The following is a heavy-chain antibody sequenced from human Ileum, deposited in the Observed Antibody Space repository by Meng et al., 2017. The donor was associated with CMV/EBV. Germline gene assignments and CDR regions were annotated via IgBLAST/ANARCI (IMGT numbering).Heavy chain of an antibody. Sequence: ASVKVSCKASGYTFTGYYMHWVRQAPGQGLEWMGWINPNSGGTNYAQKFQGRVTMTRDTSISTAYMELSRLRSDDTAVYYCARGLGLYCSSTSCSSYYFDYWGQGTLVTVSS. CDR2: INPNSGGT. CDR1: GYTFTGYY. D-gene: IGHD2-2*01. J-gene: IGHJ4*02. CDR3: ARGLGLYCSSTSCSSYYFDY. V-gene: IGHV1-2*02.